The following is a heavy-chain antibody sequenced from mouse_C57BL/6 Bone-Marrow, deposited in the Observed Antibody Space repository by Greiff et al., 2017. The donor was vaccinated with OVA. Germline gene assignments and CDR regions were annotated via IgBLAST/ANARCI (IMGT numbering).Heavy chain of an antibody. CDR3: EAALPLDYFDY. V-gene: IGHV1-55*01. J-gene: IGHJ2*01. Sequence: QVHVKQPGAELVKPGASVKMSCKASGYTFTSYWITWVKRRPGQGLEWIGDIYPGSGSTNYNEKFKSKATLTVDTSSSTAYMQLSSLTSEDSAVYYCEAALPLDYFDYWGQGTTLTVSS. CDR2: IYPGSGST. CDR1: GYTFTSYW. D-gene: IGHD6-1*01.